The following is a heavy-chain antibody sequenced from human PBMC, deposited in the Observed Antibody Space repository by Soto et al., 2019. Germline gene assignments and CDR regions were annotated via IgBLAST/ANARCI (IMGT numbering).Heavy chain of an antibody. CDR3: ARDLMYYDSSGYYL. CDR2: INHSGST. CDR1: GGSFSGYY. J-gene: IGHJ4*02. V-gene: IGHV4-34*01. Sequence: KPSETLSLTCAVYGGSFSGYYWSWIRQPPGKGLEWIGEINHSGSTNYNPSLKSRVTISVDTSKNQFSLKLSSVTAADTAVYYCARDLMYYDSSGYYLWGQGTLVTVSS. D-gene: IGHD3-22*01.